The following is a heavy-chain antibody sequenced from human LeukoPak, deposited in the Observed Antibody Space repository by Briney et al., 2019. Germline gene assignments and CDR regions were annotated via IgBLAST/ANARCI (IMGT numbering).Heavy chain of an antibody. V-gene: IGHV3-23*01. CDR3: AKVETAAAATLRGFDY. Sequence: GGSLRLSCAASGFTFSSYAMSWVRQAPGKGLEWVSSIGGSGGSTYYADSVKGRFTIHRDNSKNTLYLQMNSLRAEDTAVYYCAKVETAAAATLRGFDYWGQGTLVTVSS. J-gene: IGHJ4*02. CDR2: IGGSGGST. D-gene: IGHD6-13*01. CDR1: GFTFSSYA.